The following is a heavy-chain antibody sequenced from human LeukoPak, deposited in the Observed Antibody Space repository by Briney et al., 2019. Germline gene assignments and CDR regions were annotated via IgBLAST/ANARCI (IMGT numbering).Heavy chain of an antibody. J-gene: IGHJ3*02. CDR2: IWYDGSNK. CDR1: GFTFSSYG. CDR3: ARDRNWNQEGNDAFDI. Sequence: GGSLRLSCAASGFTFSSYGMHWVRQAPGKGLEWVAVIWYDGSNKYYADSVKGRFTISRDNSKNTLYLQMNSLRAEDTAVYSCARDRNWNQEGNDAFDIWGQGTMVTVSS. V-gene: IGHV3-33*01. D-gene: IGHD1-20*01.